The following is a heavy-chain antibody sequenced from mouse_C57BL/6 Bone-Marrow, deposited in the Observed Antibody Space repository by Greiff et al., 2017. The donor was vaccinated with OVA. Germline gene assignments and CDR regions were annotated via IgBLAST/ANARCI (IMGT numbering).Heavy chain of an antibody. CDR2: IDPENGDT. CDR3: TPYYGYPD. Sequence: EVQLQQSGAELVRPGASVKLSCTASGFNIKDDYMHWVKQRPEQGLEWIGWIDPENGDTEYASKFQGKATITADTSSNTAYLQLSSLTSEDTAGYYCTPYYGYPDWGQGTTLTVSS. J-gene: IGHJ2*01. D-gene: IGHD2-9*01. CDR1: GFNIKDDY. V-gene: IGHV14-4*01.